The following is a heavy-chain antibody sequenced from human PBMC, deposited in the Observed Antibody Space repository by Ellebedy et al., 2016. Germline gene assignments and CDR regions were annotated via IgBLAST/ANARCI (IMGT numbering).Heavy chain of an antibody. D-gene: IGHD3-10*01. CDR3: ARRVVRSYGMDV. V-gene: IGHV4-59*08. J-gene: IGHJ6*02. CDR1: GDSISGDY. Sequence: SETLSLTCTVSGDSISGDYWSWIRQSPGKGLEWIGSIYYTGTTYYSPSLRSRTTISVDLSKSQFSLQLTSMTAADTAVYYCARRVVRSYGMDVWGQGTTVTVSS. CDR2: IYYTGTT.